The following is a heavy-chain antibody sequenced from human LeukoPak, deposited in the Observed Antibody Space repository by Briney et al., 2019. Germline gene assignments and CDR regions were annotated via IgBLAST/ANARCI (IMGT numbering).Heavy chain of an antibody. CDR2: IWYDGSNK. Sequence: GRSLRLSCAASGFTFSSYGMHWVRQAPGKGLEWVAVIWYDGSNKYYADSVKGRFTISRDNSKNTLYLQMNSLRAEDTAVYHCARDAVAFDIWGQGTMVTVSS. J-gene: IGHJ3*02. CDR1: GFTFSSYG. V-gene: IGHV3-33*01. CDR3: ARDAVAFDI.